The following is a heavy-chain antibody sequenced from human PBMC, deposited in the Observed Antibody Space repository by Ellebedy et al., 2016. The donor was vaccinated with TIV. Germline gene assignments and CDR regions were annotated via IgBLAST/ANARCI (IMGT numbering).Heavy chain of an antibody. J-gene: IGHJ4*02. CDR2: ISSSSSYI. D-gene: IGHD4-17*01. Sequence: GGSLRLXXAASGFTFTTYVLNWVRQAPGKGLEWVSSISSSSSYIYYADSVKGRFTISRDNAKNSLYLQMNSLRAEDTAVYYCARDKYGDYGYDYWGQGTLGTVSS. CDR1: GFTFTTYV. V-gene: IGHV3-21*01. CDR3: ARDKYGDYGYDY.